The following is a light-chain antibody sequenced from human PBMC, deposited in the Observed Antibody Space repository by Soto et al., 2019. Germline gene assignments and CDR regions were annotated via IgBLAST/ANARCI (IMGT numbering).Light chain of an antibody. CDR2: DAS. J-gene: IGKJ4*01. V-gene: IGKV3-11*01. CDR3: QQRTDWVT. Sequence: EIVLTQSPATLSLSPGERATLSCRASQSVSSYLAWYQQKPGQAPRLLIYDASNRATGIPCRFSGSGSGTAFTLRISSLEPEDFAVYYCQQRTDWVTFGGGTKVEIK. CDR1: QSVSSY.